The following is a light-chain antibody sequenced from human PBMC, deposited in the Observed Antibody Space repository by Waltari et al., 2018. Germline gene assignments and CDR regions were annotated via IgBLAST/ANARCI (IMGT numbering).Light chain of an antibody. CDR3: QQYGSSPRT. V-gene: IGKV3-20*01. CDR1: QSVTGSY. CDR2: GAY. Sequence: EIVLTQSPGTLSLSPGKRATLSCRTSQSVTGSYLAWYQQKPGQAPRLLIYGAYSRATGIPDRFSGSGSGTDFTLTISRLEPEDFALYYCQQYGSSPRTFGQGTKVEIK. J-gene: IGKJ1*01.